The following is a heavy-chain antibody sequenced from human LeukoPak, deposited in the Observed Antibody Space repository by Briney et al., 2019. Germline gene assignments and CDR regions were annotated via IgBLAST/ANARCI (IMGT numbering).Heavy chain of an antibody. CDR3: ARQTGSGLFILP. J-gene: IGHJ4*02. CDR1: GDSISNYY. CDR2: IYTSGNT. Sequence: PSETLSLTCTVSGDSISNYYWSWIRQPAGKGLEWIGRIYTSGNTNYNPSLKSRVTMSVDTSKNQFSLRLTSVTAADTAVYYCARQTGSGLFILPGGQGTLVTVSS. D-gene: IGHD3/OR15-3a*01. V-gene: IGHV4-4*07.